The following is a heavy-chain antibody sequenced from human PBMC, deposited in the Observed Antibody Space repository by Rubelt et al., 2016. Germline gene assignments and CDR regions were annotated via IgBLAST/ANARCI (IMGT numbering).Heavy chain of an antibody. Sequence: QVQLVESGGGVVQPGRSLRLSCATSGFTFSSYAMHWVRQAPGKGLEWVALISYDGSNKYYADSVKGRFTISRDNSKNTLYLQMNSLRAEDTAVYYCARVVRNYSYYYGMDGWGQGTTVTVSS. CDR3: ARVVRNYSYYYGMDG. CDR2: ISYDGSNK. V-gene: IGHV3-30*04. D-gene: IGHD1-14*01. CDR1: GFTFSSYA. J-gene: IGHJ6*02.